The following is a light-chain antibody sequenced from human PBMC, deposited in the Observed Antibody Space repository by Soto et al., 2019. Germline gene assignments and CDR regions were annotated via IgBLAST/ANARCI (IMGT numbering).Light chain of an antibody. CDR3: QQRHMWPIT. J-gene: IGKJ5*01. V-gene: IGKV3-11*01. CDR2: DAY. Sequence: EIVLTQSPGSLSLSPGEGATLSCRASQTIGGNFLAWYQQKPGQAPRLLIYDAYNRATGIPPRFSGSGSGTDFTLTISSLEPEDSAVYYCQQRHMWPITFGQGTRLEIK. CDR1: QTIGGN.